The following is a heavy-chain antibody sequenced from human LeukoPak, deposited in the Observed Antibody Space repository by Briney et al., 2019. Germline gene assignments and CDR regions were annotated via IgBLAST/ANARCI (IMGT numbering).Heavy chain of an antibody. V-gene: IGHV4-34*01. CDR2: INHSGST. D-gene: IGHD3-10*01. J-gene: IGHJ5*02. CDR3: ARRSSITMVRGARGFDP. Sequence: PSETLSLTCIVSGYSINNGYYWSWIRQPPGKGLEWIGEINHSGSTNYNPSLKSRVTISVDTSKNQFSLKLSSVTAADTAVYYCARRSSITMVRGARGFDPWGQGTLVTVSS. CDR1: GYSINNGYY.